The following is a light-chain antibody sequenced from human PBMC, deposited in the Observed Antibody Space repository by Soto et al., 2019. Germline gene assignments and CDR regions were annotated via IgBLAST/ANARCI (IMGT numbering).Light chain of an antibody. Sequence: QSVLTQPASVSRSPGQSITISCTGSSSDVGGYNYVSWYQQHPGKAPKFMIYDVSYRPSGVSNRFSGSKSGNTASLTISGLQAEDEADYYCSSYTSNSAYVFGTGTKVTVL. CDR3: SSYTSNSAYV. CDR1: SSDVGGYNY. V-gene: IGLV2-14*01. CDR2: DVS. J-gene: IGLJ1*01.